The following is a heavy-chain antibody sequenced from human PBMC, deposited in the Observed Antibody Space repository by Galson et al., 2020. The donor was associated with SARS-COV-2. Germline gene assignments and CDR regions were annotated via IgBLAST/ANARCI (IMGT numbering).Heavy chain of an antibody. Sequence: GGSLRLSCAASGFTFSSYAMSWVRQAPGKGLEWVSAISGSGGSTYYADSVKGRFTISRDNSKNTLYLQMNSLRAEDTAVYYCAKTGDYEGWGHNWFDPWGQGTLVTVSS. CDR1: GFTFSSYA. CDR2: ISGSGGST. V-gene: IGHV3-23*01. D-gene: IGHD4-17*01. J-gene: IGHJ5*02. CDR3: AKTGDYEGWGHNWFDP.